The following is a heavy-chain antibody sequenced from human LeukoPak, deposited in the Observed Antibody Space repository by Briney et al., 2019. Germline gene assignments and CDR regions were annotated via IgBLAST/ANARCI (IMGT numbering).Heavy chain of an antibody. D-gene: IGHD6-13*01. CDR3: AGKSGIAAARTFDY. CDR1: GGSISSYY. J-gene: IGHJ4*02. V-gene: IGHV4-59*01. Sequence: PSETLSLTCTVSGGSISSYYWSWIRQPPGKGLEWIGYIYYSGSTNYNPSLKSRVTISVDTSKNQFSLKLSSVTAADTAVYYCAGKSGIAAARTFDYWGQGTLVTVSS. CDR2: IYYSGST.